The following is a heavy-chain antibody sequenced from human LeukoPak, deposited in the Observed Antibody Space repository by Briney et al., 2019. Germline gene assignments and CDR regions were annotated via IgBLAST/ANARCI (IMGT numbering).Heavy chain of an antibody. Sequence: SETLSLTCTVSGGSISSSSYYWGWIRQPPGKGLEWIGSIYYSGSTYYNPSLKSRVTISVDTSKNQFSLKLSSVTAADTAVYYXARXRGIAVAGYFDYWGQGTLVTVSS. D-gene: IGHD6-19*01. J-gene: IGHJ4*02. CDR3: ARXRGIAVAGYFDY. V-gene: IGHV4-39*01. CDR1: GGSISSSSYY. CDR2: IYYSGST.